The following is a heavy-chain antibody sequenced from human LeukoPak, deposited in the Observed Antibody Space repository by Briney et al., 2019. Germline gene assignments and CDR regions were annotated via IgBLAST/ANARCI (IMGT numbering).Heavy chain of an antibody. CDR3: ARAFYDSSGYYHFDY. CDR1: GFTFSSYS. CDR2: ISSSSSTI. D-gene: IGHD3-22*01. V-gene: IGHV3-48*02. Sequence: PGGSLRLSCAAFGFTFSSYSMNWVRRAPGKGLEWVSYISSSSSTIYYADSVKGRFTISRDNAKNSLYLQMNSLRDEDTAVYYCARAFYDSSGYYHFDYWGQGTLVTVSS. J-gene: IGHJ4*02.